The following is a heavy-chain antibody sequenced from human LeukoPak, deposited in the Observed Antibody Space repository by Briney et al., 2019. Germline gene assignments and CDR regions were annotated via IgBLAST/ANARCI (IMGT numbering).Heavy chain of an antibody. CDR1: GFAVSDNY. J-gene: IGHJ6*03. Sequence: GGSLRLSCAASGFAVSDNYMTWVRQAPGKGLEWVSIIYGGSTYYADSVKGRFTISRDNSKNTVYLQMNSLRAEDTAVYYCARDFEGVHRTTNSYTYYYYMDVWGKGTTVIVSS. V-gene: IGHV3-53*01. D-gene: IGHD2/OR15-2a*01. CDR2: IYGGST. CDR3: ARDFEGVHRTTNSYTYYYYMDV.